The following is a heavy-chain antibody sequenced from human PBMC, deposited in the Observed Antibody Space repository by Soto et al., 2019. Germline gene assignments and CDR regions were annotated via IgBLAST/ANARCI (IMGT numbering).Heavy chain of an antibody. J-gene: IGHJ4*02. CDR2: ISAYNGNT. Sequence: QVQLVQSGAEVKKPGASVKVSCKASGYTFTSYGISWVRQAPGQGLEWMGWISAYNGNTNYAQKLQGRVTMTTATSQSTAYIELRSPRSGDTAVHYCTRDSVLYSCSWSSAYFDYGAQGTLVTFSS. CDR1: GYTFTSYG. V-gene: IGHV1-18*01. D-gene: IGHD6-13*01. CDR3: TRDSVLYSCSWSSAYFDY.